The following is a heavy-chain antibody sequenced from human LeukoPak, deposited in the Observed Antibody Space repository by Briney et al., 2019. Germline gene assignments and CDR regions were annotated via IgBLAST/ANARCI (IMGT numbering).Heavy chain of an antibody. CDR3: ATWVGYSSGWYYFDY. D-gene: IGHD6-19*01. Sequence: SETLSLTCAVYGGSFSGYYWSWIRQPPGKGLEWIGEINHSGSTNYNPSLKSRVTISVDTSKNQFSLKLSSVTAADTAVYYCATWVGYSSGWYYFDYWGQGTQVTVSS. J-gene: IGHJ4*02. CDR2: INHSGST. V-gene: IGHV4-34*01. CDR1: GGSFSGYY.